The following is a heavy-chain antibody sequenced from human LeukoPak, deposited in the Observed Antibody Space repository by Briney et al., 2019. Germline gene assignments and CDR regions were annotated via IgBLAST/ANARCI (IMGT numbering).Heavy chain of an antibody. V-gene: IGHV6-1*01. CDR3: ARDLVGEMATTIDAFDI. CDR1: GDSVSSNSAA. D-gene: IGHD5-24*01. CDR2: TYYRSKWYN. J-gene: IGHJ3*02. Sequence: SQTLSLTCAISGDSVSSNSAAWNWIRQSPSRGLEWLGRTYYRSKWYNDYAVSVKSRITINPDTSKNQFSLQLNSVTPEDTAVYYCARDLVGEMATTIDAFDIWGQGTMVTVSS.